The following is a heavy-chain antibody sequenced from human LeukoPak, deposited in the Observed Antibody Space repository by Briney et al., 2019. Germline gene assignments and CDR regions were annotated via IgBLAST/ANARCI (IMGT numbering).Heavy chain of an antibody. CDR3: ARAPHYYDSSGYHY. CDR2: ISAYNGNT. J-gene: IGHJ4*02. V-gene: IGHV1-18*01. Sequence: ASVKVSCKASGYTFTSYAIHWVRQAPGQGLEWMGWISAYNGNTNYAQKLQGRVTMTTDTSTSTAYMELRSLRSDDAAVYYCARAPHYYDSSGYHYWGQGTLVTVSS. D-gene: IGHD3-22*01. CDR1: GYTFTSYA.